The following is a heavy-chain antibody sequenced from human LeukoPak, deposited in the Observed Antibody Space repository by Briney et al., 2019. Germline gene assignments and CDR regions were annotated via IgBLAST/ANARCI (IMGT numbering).Heavy chain of an antibody. J-gene: IGHJ4*02. CDR1: GFTFSSYW. CDR3: ARDAGHSGYDLLDY. CDR2: IKHDGSEN. V-gene: IGHV3-7*01. Sequence: GGSLRLSCADSGFTFSSYWMNWVRQAPGEGLEWVANIKHDGSENYYAGFVKGRFTISRDNVKNSLYLQMDSLRAEDTAVYYCARDAGHSGYDLLDYWGQGTLVAVSS. D-gene: IGHD5-12*01.